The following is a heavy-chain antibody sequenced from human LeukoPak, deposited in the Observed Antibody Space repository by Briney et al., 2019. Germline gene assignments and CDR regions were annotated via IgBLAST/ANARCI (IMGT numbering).Heavy chain of an antibody. J-gene: IGHJ4*02. V-gene: IGHV3-23*01. CDR2: ISATGGTS. CDR1: GLMFGNYG. D-gene: IGHD1-7*01. Sequence: GGSLRLSCAASGLMFGNYGMSWVRQAPGKGLEWVSIISATGGTSYYADSVKGRFTISRDNPKNTLFLQMDSLTGEDTAVYYCAKRAGGTDRAFDYWAQGTLVTFSS. CDR3: AKRAGGTDRAFDY.